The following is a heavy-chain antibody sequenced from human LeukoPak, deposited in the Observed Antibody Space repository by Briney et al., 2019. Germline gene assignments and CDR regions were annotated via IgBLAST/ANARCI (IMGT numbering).Heavy chain of an antibody. CDR1: GFTFSSYW. J-gene: IGHJ4*02. D-gene: IGHD3-22*01. CDR3: ARDLYDSSGYPWY. Sequence: GGSLRLSCAASGFTFSSYWMSWVRQAPGKGLEWVANIKQDGSEKYYADSVKGRFTISRDNAKNSLYLQMNSLRAEDTAVYYCARDLYDSSGYPWYWGQGTLVTVSS. CDR2: IKQDGSEK. V-gene: IGHV3-7*01.